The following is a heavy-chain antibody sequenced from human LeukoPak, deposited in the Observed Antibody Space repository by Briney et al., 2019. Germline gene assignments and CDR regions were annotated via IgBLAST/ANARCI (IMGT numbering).Heavy chain of an antibody. CDR2: IIPIFGTA. V-gene: IGHV1-69*13. Sequence: VASVKVSCKASGGTFGSYAISWVRQAPGQGLEWMGGIIPIFGTANYAQKFQGRVTITADESTSTAYMELSSLRSEDTAVYYCGGIAARVANYYYMDVWGKGTTVTVSS. CDR1: GGTFGSYA. D-gene: IGHD6-6*01. J-gene: IGHJ6*03. CDR3: GGIAARVANYYYMDV.